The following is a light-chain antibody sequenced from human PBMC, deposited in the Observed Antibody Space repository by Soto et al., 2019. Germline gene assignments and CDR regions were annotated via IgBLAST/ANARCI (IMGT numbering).Light chain of an antibody. CDR3: SSYTSSSTYV. CDR2: DVS. Sequence: QSALTQPPSVSGSPGQSVTISCTGSSSDVGSHNRVSWYQQPPGTAPKLMIYDVSNRPSGVPDRFSGSKSGNTASLTISGRQAEDEADDYCSSYTSSSTYVLGTGTKVTVL. V-gene: IGLV2-18*02. J-gene: IGLJ1*01. CDR1: SSDVGSHNR.